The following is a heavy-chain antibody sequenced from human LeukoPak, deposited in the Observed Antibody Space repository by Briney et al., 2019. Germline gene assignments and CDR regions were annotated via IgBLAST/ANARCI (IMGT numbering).Heavy chain of an antibody. CDR2: INQDGTEK. Sequence: GESLRLSCAASQFTFTTYWMSWVRQAPGKGLEWVANINQDGTEKYYVDSVKGRFTISRDNAKTSLYLQMNSLRAEDTAVYYCARDLSGIAGYTYGRGIDYWGQGTLVTVSS. V-gene: IGHV3-7*01. CDR1: QFTFTTYW. J-gene: IGHJ4*02. CDR3: ARDLSGIAGYTYGRGIDY. D-gene: IGHD5-18*01.